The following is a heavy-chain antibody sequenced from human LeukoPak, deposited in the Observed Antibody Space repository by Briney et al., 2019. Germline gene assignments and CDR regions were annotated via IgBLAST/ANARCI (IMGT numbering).Heavy chain of an antibody. CDR1: GFTFSSYA. Sequence: GGSLRLSCAASGFTFSSYAMHWVRQAPGKGLEWVAVISYDGSNKYYADSVKGRFAISRDNAKNTLYLQMNSLRAEDTAVYYCARARGYCSGGSCPTDYWGQGTLVTVSS. D-gene: IGHD2-15*01. J-gene: IGHJ4*02. CDR3: ARARGYCSGGSCPTDY. CDR2: ISYDGSNK. V-gene: IGHV3-30*09.